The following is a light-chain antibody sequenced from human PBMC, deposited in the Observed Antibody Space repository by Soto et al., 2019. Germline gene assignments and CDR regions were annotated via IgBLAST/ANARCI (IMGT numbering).Light chain of an antibody. CDR3: QQSYSRPCT. CDR1: QDISRA. V-gene: IGKV1-13*02. Sequence: AIPLTQSPSSLSASVGDRVTITCRVSQDISRALVWYQQKPGRAPRLLIYDASTLESGVPSRFSGSGSGTDFILTFSSLQPEGFATYSCQQSYSRPCTVGPGTKVGLK. J-gene: IGKJ3*01. CDR2: DAS.